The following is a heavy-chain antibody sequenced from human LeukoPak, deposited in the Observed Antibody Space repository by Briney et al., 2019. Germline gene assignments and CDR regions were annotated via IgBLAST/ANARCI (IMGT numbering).Heavy chain of an antibody. CDR3: ARVTTVTVVDYYYYMDV. Sequence: PSETLSLTCTVSGGSISSGGYYWSWIRQHPGKGLEWIGYIYYSVSTYYNPSLKSRVTISVDTSKNQFSLKLSSVTAADTAVYYCARVTTVTVVDYYYYMDVWGKGTTVTVSS. J-gene: IGHJ6*03. V-gene: IGHV4-31*03. CDR1: GGSISSGGYY. D-gene: IGHD4-11*01. CDR2: IYYSVST.